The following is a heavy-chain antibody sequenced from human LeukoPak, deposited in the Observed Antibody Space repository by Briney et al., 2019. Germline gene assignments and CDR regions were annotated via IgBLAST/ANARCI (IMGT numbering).Heavy chain of an antibody. CDR3: ARDLDFWSGRNWFDP. CDR1: GFTFNDYA. D-gene: IGHD3-3*01. Sequence: GGSLRPSCVASGFTFNDYAMHWVRQAPGKGLEWVSGISYNSGSTAYADSVKGRFTISRDNAKNSLYLQMNSLRAEDTAVYYCARDLDFWSGRNWFDPWGQGTLVTVSS. CDR2: ISYNSGST. J-gene: IGHJ5*02. V-gene: IGHV3-9*01.